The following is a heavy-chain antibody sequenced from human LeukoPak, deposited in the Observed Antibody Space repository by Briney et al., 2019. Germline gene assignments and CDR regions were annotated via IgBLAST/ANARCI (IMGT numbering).Heavy chain of an antibody. CDR1: GGSFSGYY. J-gene: IGHJ4*02. CDR2: INHSGST. D-gene: IGHD2-15*01. Sequence: SETLSLTCAVYGGSFSGYYWSWIRQPPGKGLEWIGEINHSGSTNYNPSLKSRVTISVDTSKNQFSLKLSSVTAADTAVHYCARGRLSGGSCYSDYWGQGTLVTVSS. CDR3: ARGRLSGGSCYSDY. V-gene: IGHV4-34*01.